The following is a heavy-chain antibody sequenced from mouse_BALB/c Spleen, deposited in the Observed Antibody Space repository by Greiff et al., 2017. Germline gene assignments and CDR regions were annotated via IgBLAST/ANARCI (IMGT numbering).Heavy chain of an antibody. CDR2: ISSGGST. Sequence: EVKLVESGGGLVQPGGSRKLSCAASGFTFSSFGMHWVRQAPEKGLEWVAYISSGGSTYYPDSVKGRFTISRDNARNILYLQMSSLRSEDTAMYYCAREGFTTALDYWGQGTTLTVSS. D-gene: IGHD1-2*01. CDR1: GFTFSSFG. J-gene: IGHJ2*01. V-gene: IGHV5-6-5*01. CDR3: AREGFTTALDY.